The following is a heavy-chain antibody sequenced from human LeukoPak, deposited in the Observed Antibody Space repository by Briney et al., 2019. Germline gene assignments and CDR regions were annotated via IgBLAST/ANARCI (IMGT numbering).Heavy chain of an antibody. V-gene: IGHV4-59*08. CDR3: ASSIDTAMVSHIQNRDAFDI. Sequence: SETLSLTCTVSGGSISSYYWSWIRQPPGKGLEWIGYIYYSGSTNYNPSLKSRVTISVDTSKNQFSLKLSSVTAADTAVYYCASSIDTAMVSHIQNRDAFDIWGQGIMVTVSS. CDR1: GGSISSYY. D-gene: IGHD5-18*01. CDR2: IYYSGST. J-gene: IGHJ3*02.